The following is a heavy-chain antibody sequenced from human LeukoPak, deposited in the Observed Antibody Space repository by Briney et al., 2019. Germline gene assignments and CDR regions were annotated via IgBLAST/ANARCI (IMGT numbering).Heavy chain of an antibody. V-gene: IGHV1-18*01. D-gene: IGHD3-10*01. CDR1: GYTFTSYG. Sequence: GASVKVSCTASGYTFTSYGISWVRQAPGRGLEWMGWISAYNGNTNYAQKLQGRVTMTTDTSTSTAHMELRSLRSDDTAVYYCARPGHYYGSGSYREGDYWGQGTLVTVSS. CDR2: ISAYNGNT. CDR3: ARPGHYYGSGSYREGDY. J-gene: IGHJ4*02.